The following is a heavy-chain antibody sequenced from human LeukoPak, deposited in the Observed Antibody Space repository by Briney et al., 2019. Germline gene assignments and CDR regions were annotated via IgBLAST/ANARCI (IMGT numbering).Heavy chain of an antibody. CDR3: AKVGCYYDHYYYYYMDV. CDR1: GLTFSSYA. V-gene: IGHV3-23*01. Sequence: GGSLRVPCAASGLTFSSYAMSWVRQAPGKGLEGVAAIIGRGVRTYYADSVKGRFTISRDNSKNTLYLQMNTLRAEDTAVYYCAKVGCYYDHYYYYYMDVWGKGTTVTISS. D-gene: IGHD3-3*01. J-gene: IGHJ6*03. CDR2: IIGRGVRT.